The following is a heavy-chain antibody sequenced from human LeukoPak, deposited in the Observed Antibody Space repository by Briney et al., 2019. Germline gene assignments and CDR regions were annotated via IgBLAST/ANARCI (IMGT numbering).Heavy chain of an antibody. V-gene: IGHV3-7*01. CDR2: IKEDGSAE. D-gene: IGHD5-12*01. CDR1: GYTLSELS. CDR3: AKDLRLRPGEYYYYYMDV. Sequence: GASVKVSCKVSGYTLSELSMHWVRQTPGKGLEWVANIKEDGSAEYYVDSVKGRFTISRDNAKNSLYLQMNSLRAEDTAVYYCAKDLRLRPGEYYYYYMDVWGKGTTVTVSS. J-gene: IGHJ6*03.